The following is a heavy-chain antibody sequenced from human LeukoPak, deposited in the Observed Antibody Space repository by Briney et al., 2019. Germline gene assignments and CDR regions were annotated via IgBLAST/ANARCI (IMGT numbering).Heavy chain of an antibody. CDR1: GFTVSSNY. CDR3: ARVESGGNTARNGSNP. D-gene: IGHD1-14*01. V-gene: IGHV3-66*01. J-gene: IGHJ5*02. CDR2: IYSGGST. Sequence: GGSLRLSCAASGFTVSSNYMSWVRQAPGKGLEWVSVIYSGGSTYYADSVKGRFTISRDNSKNTLYLQMNSLRAEDTAVYYCARVESGGNTARNGSNPWGRETLVPVSS.